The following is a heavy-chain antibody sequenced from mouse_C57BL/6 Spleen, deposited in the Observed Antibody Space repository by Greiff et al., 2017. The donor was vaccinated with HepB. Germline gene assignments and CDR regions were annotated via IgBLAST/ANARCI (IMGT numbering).Heavy chain of an antibody. Sequence: DVKLQESGAELVRPGASVKLSCTASGFNIKDYYMHWVKQRPEQGLEWIGRIDPEDGDTEYAPKFQGKATMTADTSSNTAYLQLSSLTSEDTAVYYCTTGYYGSGGWFAYWGQGTLVTVSA. J-gene: IGHJ3*01. CDR1: GFNIKDYY. CDR2: IDPEDGDT. CDR3: TTGYYGSGGWFAY. V-gene: IGHV14-1*01. D-gene: IGHD1-1*01.